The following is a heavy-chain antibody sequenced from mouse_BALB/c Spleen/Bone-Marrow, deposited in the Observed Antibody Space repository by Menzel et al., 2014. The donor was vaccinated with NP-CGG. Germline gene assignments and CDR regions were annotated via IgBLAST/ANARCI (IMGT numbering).Heavy chain of an antibody. D-gene: IGHD2-12*01. Sequence: EVQVVESGPELVKPGASVKISCKASGYTFTDYNMHWVKQSHGKCLEWIGYIYPYNGGTGYNQKFKSKATLTVDNSSSTAYMELRSLTSEDSAVYYCAITTLYAMDYWGQGTLVTVSS. CDR2: IYPYNGGT. CDR1: GYTFTDYN. CDR3: AITTLYAMDY. J-gene: IGHJ4*01. V-gene: IGHV1S29*02.